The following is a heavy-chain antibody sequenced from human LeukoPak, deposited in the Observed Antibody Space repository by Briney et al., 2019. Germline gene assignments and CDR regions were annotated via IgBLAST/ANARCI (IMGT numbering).Heavy chain of an antibody. CDR1: GFTFTSYG. CDR2: IRYDGSNK. J-gene: IGHJ4*02. D-gene: IGHD6-25*01. V-gene: IGHV3-30*02. CDR3: AREGPQRGTRYFDY. Sequence: PGGSLRLSCAASGFTFTSYGMHWVRQAPGKGLEWVGFIRYDGSNKYYGDSVKGRFTISRDNSKNTLYLQMNSLRAEDTAVYYCAREGPQRGTRYFDYWGQGTLVTVSS.